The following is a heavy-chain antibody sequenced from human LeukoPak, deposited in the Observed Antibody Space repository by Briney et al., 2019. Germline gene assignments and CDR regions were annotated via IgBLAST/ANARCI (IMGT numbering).Heavy chain of an antibody. J-gene: IGHJ4*02. CDR1: DGSLSSYY. CDR2: IYTSGNT. CDR3: ARFFRTVWELPYY. V-gene: IGHV4-4*07. D-gene: IGHD1-26*01. Sequence: SETLSLTCTVSDGSLSSYYWSWLRQPAGKGLEWIGRIYTSGNTYYNPSLTSRVTISVDTSKNQFSLRLSSVTAADTAVYYCARFFRTVWELPYYWGPGTLVTVSS.